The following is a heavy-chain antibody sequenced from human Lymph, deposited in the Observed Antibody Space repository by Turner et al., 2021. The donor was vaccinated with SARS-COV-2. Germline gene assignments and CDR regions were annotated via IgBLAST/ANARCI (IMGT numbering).Heavy chain of an antibody. J-gene: IGHJ4*02. D-gene: IGHD6-19*01. CDR1: GLTFSSYA. CDR3: ARDFVAVTGPFDY. CDR2: ISYDGSNK. Sequence: QVQLVESGGGVVRPGRSLRLTCAASGLTFSSYAMHWVRQAPGKGLEWVAVISYDGSNKYYADSVKGRFTISRDNSKNTLYLQMNSLRAEHTAVYYCARDFVAVTGPFDYWGQGTLVTVSS. V-gene: IGHV3-30-3*01.